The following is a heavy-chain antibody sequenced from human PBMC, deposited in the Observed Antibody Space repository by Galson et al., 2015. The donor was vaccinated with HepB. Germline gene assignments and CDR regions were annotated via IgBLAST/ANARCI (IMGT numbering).Heavy chain of an antibody. CDR2: LSSRGDSR. CDR3: AKGPLYGPFDY. D-gene: IGHD2/OR15-2a*01. CDR1: GYTFSTFV. Sequence: LSLFCAASGYTFSTFVMNWVRPTPGKGLKWVSGLSSRGDSRYYADSVKGRFTISRDNSGNTLYLQMSSLGADDTAIYFGAKGPLYGPFDYWGQGILVTVSS. J-gene: IGHJ4*02. V-gene: IGHV3-23*01.